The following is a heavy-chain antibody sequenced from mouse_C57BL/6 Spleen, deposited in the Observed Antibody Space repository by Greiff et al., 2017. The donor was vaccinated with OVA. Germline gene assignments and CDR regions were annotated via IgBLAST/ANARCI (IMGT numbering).Heavy chain of an antibody. CDR2: IDPSDSYT. J-gene: IGHJ2*01. CDR1: GYTFTSYW. Sequence: QVQLQQSGAELVKPGASVKLSCKASGYTFTSYWMQWVKQRPGQGLEWIGEIDPSDSYTNYNQKFKGKATLTVDTSSSTAYMQLSSLTSEDSAVYYCARWGYVDYWSQGTTLTVSS. V-gene: IGHV1-50*01. CDR3: ARWGYVDY.